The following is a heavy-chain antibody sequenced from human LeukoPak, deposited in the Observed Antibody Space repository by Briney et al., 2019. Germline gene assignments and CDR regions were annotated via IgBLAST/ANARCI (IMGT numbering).Heavy chain of an antibody. CDR1: GYTFTSYG. CDR2: MNPTSGNT. V-gene: IGHV1-8*02. CDR3: ATSTYYYSNDAFDI. D-gene: IGHD3-10*01. J-gene: IGHJ3*02. Sequence: ASVTVSCTASGYTFTSYGISWVRQAPGQGLEWMGWMNPTSGNTGYAQKFQGRVTMTRNTSISTAYMELSSLRSEDTAVYYCATSTYYYSNDAFDIWGQGTMVTVSS.